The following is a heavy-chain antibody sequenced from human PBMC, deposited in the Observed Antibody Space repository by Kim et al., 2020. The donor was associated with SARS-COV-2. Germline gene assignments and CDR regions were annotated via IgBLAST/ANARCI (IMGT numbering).Heavy chain of an antibody. D-gene: IGHD2-8*02. V-gene: IGHV3-23*01. J-gene: IGHJ6*02. Sequence: DSVKGRFTIARDNSKNTLYLQMNSLGAEDTAVYYCAKSGGGQYYYYGMDVWGQGTTVTVSS. CDR3: AKSGGGQYYYYGMDV.